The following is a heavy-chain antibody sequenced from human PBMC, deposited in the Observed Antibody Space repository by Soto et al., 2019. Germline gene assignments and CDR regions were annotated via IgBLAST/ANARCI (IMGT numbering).Heavy chain of an antibody. CDR1: GFTFSTYW. V-gene: IGHV3-7*01. CDR2: INQDGSEK. J-gene: IGHJ4*02. Sequence: GSLRLSCAASGFTFSTYWMDWVRQTPGKGLGWVANINQDGSEKNYVDSVKGRFTIYRDNAKNSLYLQMSSLTAEDSALYYCSRSLNSWGQGTLVTVSS. CDR3: SRSLNS.